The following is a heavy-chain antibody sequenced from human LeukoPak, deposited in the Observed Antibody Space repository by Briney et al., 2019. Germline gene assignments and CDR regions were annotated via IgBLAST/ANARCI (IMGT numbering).Heavy chain of an antibody. CDR1: GYTSTGYY. CDR3: ARDRSSGSSFHY. CDR2: INPSGGST. V-gene: IGHV1-46*01. Sequence: GASVKVSCKASGYTSTGYYMHWVRQAPGQGLEWMGIINPSGGSTTYAQRFQGRVTMTRDTSTSTVYMELSSLRSEDTAVYYCARDRSSGSSFHYWGQGTLVTVSS. J-gene: IGHJ4*02. D-gene: IGHD3-10*01.